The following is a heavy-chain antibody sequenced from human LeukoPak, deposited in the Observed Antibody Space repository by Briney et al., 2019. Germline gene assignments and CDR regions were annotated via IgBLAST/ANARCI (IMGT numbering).Heavy chain of an antibody. CDR2: ISWNGGSP. CDR1: GFTFDDYS. Sequence: GGSLRLSCAASGFTFDDYSMHWVRQAPGKGLEWVSLISWNGGSPYYADSVKGRFTISRDNRKNSLYLQMNSLRAEDTAVYYCARVSYDSSGYYFLTHYYYYMDVWGKGTTVTVSS. D-gene: IGHD3-22*01. J-gene: IGHJ6*03. CDR3: ARVSYDSSGYYFLTHYYYYMDV. V-gene: IGHV3-43*01.